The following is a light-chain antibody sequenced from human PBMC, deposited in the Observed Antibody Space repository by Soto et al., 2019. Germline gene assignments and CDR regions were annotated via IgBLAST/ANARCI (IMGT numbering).Light chain of an antibody. Sequence: EIVMTQSPATLSVSPGERVTLSCRASQSVSGHLAWYQQKPGQAPRLIISGASTRATGIPARFSGSGSGTKFPPHINSLEFEDFAVYYCHQYHYWWTFGQGTKVEIK. V-gene: IGKV3-15*01. J-gene: IGKJ1*01. CDR2: GAS. CDR3: HQYHYWWT. CDR1: QSVSGH.